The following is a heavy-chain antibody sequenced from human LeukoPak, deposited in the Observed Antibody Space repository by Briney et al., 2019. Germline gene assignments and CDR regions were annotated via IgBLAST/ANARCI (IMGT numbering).Heavy chain of an antibody. CDR1: GYTFTSYA. J-gene: IGHJ1*01. D-gene: IGHD1-26*01. CDR2: INTNTGNP. V-gene: IGHV7-4-1*02. CDR3: ATSIVGFTYDEHFQH. Sequence: ASVKVSCKASGYTFTSYAMNWVRQAPGQGLEWMGWINTNTGNPTYAQGFTGRFVFSLDTSVSTAYLQISSLKAEDTAVYYCATSIVGFTYDEHFQHWGQGTLVTVSS.